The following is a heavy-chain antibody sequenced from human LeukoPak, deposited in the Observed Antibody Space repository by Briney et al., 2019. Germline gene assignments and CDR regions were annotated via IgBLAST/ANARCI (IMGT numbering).Heavy chain of an antibody. V-gene: IGHV3-7*01. D-gene: IGHD5-12*01. CDR3: VRDGGVSGYDLLDY. J-gene: IGHJ4*02. CDR1: GFSFSNYW. Sequence: GGSLRLSCAASGFSFSNYWMTWVRQAPGKGLEWVAHINQDGSEEHYMDSVKARFTISRDNAKNSLSLQMNSLRAEDTAMYYCVRDGGVSGYDLLDYWGQGTLVTVSS. CDR2: INQDGSEE.